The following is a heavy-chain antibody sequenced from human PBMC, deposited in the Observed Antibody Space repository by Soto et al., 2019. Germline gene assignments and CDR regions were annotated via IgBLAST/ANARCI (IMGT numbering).Heavy chain of an antibody. CDR1: GFTFTSSA. V-gene: IGHV1-58*01. Sequence: SVKVSCKASGFTFTSSAVQWVRQARGQRLEWIGWIVVGSGNTNYAQKFQERVTITRDMSTSTAYMELSSLRSEDTAVYYCAAERSSIVRGVSPDYCGQGTLVTVSS. J-gene: IGHJ4*02. D-gene: IGHD3-10*01. CDR2: IVVGSGNT. CDR3: AAERSSIVRGVSPDY.